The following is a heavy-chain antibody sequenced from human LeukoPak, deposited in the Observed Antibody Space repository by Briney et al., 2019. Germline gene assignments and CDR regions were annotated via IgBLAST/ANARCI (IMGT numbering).Heavy chain of an antibody. CDR1: GFTFNNAW. D-gene: IGHD2-15*01. CDR2: IKSKTDGGTT. V-gene: IGHV3-15*01. J-gene: IGHJ5*02. CDR3: TTGWSNWFVP. Sequence: PGGPLRLSSAVSGFTFNNAWMSWVPQAPGKGLEWVGRIKSKTDGGTTDYAARVKGRFTISRDDSKNTLYLQMNSLKTEDTAVYYCTTGWSNWFVPWGQGTLVTVSS.